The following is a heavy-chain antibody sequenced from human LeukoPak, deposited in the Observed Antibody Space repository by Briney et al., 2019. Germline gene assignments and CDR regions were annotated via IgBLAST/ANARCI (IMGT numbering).Heavy chain of an antibody. Sequence: GGSLRLSCGASGFTFSSNRMHWVRQAPGKGLVWVSLITPDGTTTTYADSVKGRFTISGDNAKNTLYLQMNSLRAEDTAVYYCVPADKQWGQGTLVTVSS. V-gene: IGHV3-74*01. CDR3: VPADKQ. CDR1: GFTFSSNR. CDR2: ITPDGTTT. J-gene: IGHJ4*02. D-gene: IGHD6-13*01.